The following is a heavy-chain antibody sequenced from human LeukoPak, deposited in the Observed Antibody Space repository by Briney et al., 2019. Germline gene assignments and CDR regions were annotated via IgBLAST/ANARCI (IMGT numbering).Heavy chain of an antibody. J-gene: IGHJ4*02. CDR2: ISYDGSNK. CDR3: AKEAPGGSYFDY. Sequence: GRSLRLSCAASGFTFSSYAMHWVRQAPGKGLEWVAVISYDGSNKYYADSVKGRFTISRDNSKNTLYLQMNSLRAEDTAVYYCAKEAPGGSYFDYWGQGTLVTVSS. CDR1: GFTFSSYA. D-gene: IGHD2-8*02. V-gene: IGHV3-30-3*01.